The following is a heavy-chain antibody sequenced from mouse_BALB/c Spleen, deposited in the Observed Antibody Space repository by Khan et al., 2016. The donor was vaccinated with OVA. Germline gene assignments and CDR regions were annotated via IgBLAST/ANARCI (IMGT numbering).Heavy chain of an antibody. D-gene: IGHD1-1*01. CDR3: ARTPAYYGSNYFDY. V-gene: IGHV5-9-3*01. CDR2: ISSAGSFL. CDR1: GFTFSNYA. J-gene: IGHJ2*01. Sequence: EVELVESGGGLVKPGGSLKFSCAASGFTFSNYAMSWVRQTPEKRLAWVATISSAGSFLYYPDSVNGRFTISRDNAKNTLYLQMSSLRSEDTARYYCARTPAYYGSNYFDYWGHGTTLTVSS.